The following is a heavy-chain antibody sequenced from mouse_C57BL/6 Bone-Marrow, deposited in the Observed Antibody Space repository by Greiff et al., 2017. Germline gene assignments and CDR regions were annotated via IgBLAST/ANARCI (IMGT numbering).Heavy chain of an antibody. CDR1: GFSLTSYG. Sequence: VQLKESGPGLVAPSQSLSITCTVSGFSLTSYGVDWVRQPPGKGLEWLGVICGGGSPNYNSALMSRLSISKDNSKSQVFLKMNSLQTDDTAMYYCAKHELGLWFAYWGQGTLVTVSA. D-gene: IGHD4-1*01. CDR3: AKHELGLWFAY. CDR2: ICGGGSP. J-gene: IGHJ3*01. V-gene: IGHV2-9*01.